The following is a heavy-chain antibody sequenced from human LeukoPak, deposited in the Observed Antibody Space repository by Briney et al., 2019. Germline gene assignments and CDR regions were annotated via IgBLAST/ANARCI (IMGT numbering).Heavy chain of an antibody. CDR3: AKDLGYKTYYYDSSGYQPAFDY. CDR1: GFTFSSYA. Sequence: GASLRLSCAASGFTFSSYAMSWLRQAPGKGLEGVTAISGSGGSTYYADSVKGRFTISRDNYNNTLYLQMNSLRADDTAVYYCAKDLGYKTYYYDSSGYQPAFDYWGQGTLVTVSS. D-gene: IGHD3-22*01. CDR2: ISGSGGST. J-gene: IGHJ4*02. V-gene: IGHV3-23*01.